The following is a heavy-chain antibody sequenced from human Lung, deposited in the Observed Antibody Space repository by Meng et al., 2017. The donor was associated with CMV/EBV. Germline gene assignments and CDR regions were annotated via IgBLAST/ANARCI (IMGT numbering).Heavy chain of an antibody. V-gene: IGHV3-30-3*01. Sequence: GGSXRLXCAASGFTFSSYAMHWVRQAPGKGLEWVAVISYDGSNKYYADSVKGRFTISRDNSKNTLYLQMNSLRAEDTAVYYCARDPLSSRYYDFWSGYGGYYYYGMDVWXQGTXVTV. J-gene: IGHJ6*02. CDR2: ISYDGSNK. CDR1: GFTFSSYA. D-gene: IGHD3-3*01. CDR3: ARDPLSSRYYDFWSGYGGYYYYGMDV.